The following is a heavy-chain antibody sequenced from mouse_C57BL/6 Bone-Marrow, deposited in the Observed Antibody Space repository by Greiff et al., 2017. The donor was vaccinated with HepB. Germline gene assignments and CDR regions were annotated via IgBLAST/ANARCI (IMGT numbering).Heavy chain of an antibody. CDR2: IYPSDSET. Sequence: QVQLKQPGAELVRPGSSVKLSCKASGYTFTSYWMDWVKQRPGQGLEWIGNIYPSDSETHYNQKFKDKATLTVDKSSSTAYMQLSSLTSEDSAVYYCARISFITFDVWGTGTTVTVSS. D-gene: IGHD1-1*01. CDR3: ARISFITFDV. V-gene: IGHV1-61*01. J-gene: IGHJ1*03. CDR1: GYTFTSYW.